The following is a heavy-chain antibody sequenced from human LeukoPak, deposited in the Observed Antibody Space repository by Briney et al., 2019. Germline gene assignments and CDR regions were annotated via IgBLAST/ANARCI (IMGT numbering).Heavy chain of an antibody. CDR3: AREVYCSSTSCYRRSFWFDP. D-gene: IGHD2-2*02. V-gene: IGHV4-30-4*01. CDR1: GGSISSGDYY. CDR2: IYYSGST. J-gene: IGHJ5*02. Sequence: PSETLSLTCTVSGGSISSGDYYWSWIRQPPGKGLEWIGYIYYSGSTYYNPSLKSRVTISVDTSKNQFSLKLSSVTAADTAVYYCAREVYCSSTSCYRRSFWFDPWGQGTLVTVSS.